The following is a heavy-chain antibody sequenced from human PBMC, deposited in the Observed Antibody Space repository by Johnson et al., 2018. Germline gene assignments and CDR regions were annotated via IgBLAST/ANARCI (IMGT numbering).Heavy chain of an antibody. V-gene: IGHV3-7*01. CDR3: ASEKYFHSAHDAFDS. J-gene: IGHJ3*02. CDR1: RFTFSSYW. D-gene: IGHD2/OR15-2a*01. CDR2: IKQDGSEK. Sequence: EVQLVESGGGLVQPGGSLRLSCAASRFTFSSYWMTWVRQAPGKGLEWVANIKQDGSEKYYVDSVKGRFTISRDNAKNSLFRQMNSLRAEDTAVDYCASEKYFHSAHDAFDSWGQGTMVTVSS.